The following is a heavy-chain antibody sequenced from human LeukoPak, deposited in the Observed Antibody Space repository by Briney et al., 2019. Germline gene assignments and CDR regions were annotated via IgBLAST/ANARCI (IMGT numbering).Heavy chain of an antibody. CDR1: GFTFSNHY. Sequence: GGSLRLSCAASGFTFSNHYMSWIRQAPGKGLEWVSYITGSDSGGFYADSVKGRFTISRDNAKNSLYLQMNSLRVEDTAVYYCARDGDTTSKVDYLGQGTLVTVSS. CDR3: ARDGDTTSKVDY. D-gene: IGHD4-11*01. CDR2: ITGSDSGG. J-gene: IGHJ4*02. V-gene: IGHV3-11*01.